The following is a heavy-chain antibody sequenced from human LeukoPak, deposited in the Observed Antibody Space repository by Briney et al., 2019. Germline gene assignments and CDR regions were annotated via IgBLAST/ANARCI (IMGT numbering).Heavy chain of an antibody. J-gene: IGHJ3*02. CDR1: GGSISSGGYY. Sequence: RASETLSLTCTVSGGSISSGGYYWSWIRQHPGKGLEWIGYIYYSGSTYYNPSLKSRVTISVDTSKNQFSLKLSSVTAADTAVYYCARFPVYDYMSFSLGAFDIWGQGTMVTVSS. V-gene: IGHV4-31*03. CDR2: IYYSGST. D-gene: IGHD5/OR15-5a*01. CDR3: ARFPVYDYMSFSLGAFDI.